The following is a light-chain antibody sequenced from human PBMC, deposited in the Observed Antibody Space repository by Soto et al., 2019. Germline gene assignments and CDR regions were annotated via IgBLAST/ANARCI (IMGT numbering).Light chain of an antibody. CDR2: GAS. CDR1: QSVSGN. Sequence: EIVMTQSPATLSVSPGERATLSCRASQSVSGNLAWYQQKPGQAPRLLIYGASTRATGIPARFSGSGSGTEFTLTISSLQSEDFVVYYCQQYNNWPRTFRQGTKVEIK. CDR3: QQYNNWPRT. V-gene: IGKV3-15*01. J-gene: IGKJ1*01.